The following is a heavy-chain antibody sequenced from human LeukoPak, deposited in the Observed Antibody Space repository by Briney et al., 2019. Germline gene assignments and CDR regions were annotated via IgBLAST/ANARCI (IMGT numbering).Heavy chain of an antibody. J-gene: IGHJ4*02. V-gene: IGHV3-74*01. CDR3: AKDYYDSSGSGVVDY. D-gene: IGHD3-22*01. CDR2: INTDGSST. CDR1: GFTFSSYW. Sequence: GGSLRLSCAASGFTFSSYWMHWVRQAPGKGLVWVSRINTDGSSTSYADSVKGRFTISRDNAKNTLYLQMNSLRAEDTAVYYCAKDYYDSSGSGVVDYWGQGTLVTVSS.